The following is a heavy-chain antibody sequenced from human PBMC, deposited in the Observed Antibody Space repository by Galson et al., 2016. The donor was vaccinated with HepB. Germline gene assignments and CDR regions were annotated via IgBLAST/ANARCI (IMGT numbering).Heavy chain of an antibody. CDR1: GFTFNNYG. Sequence: SLRLSCAASGFTFNNYGMHWVRQAPGKGLEWVALIWYDGGNKYYADSVKGRFTISRDNSKNTLYLQMNSLRAEDTAVYYCVRDRAARDTVYYYGMDAWGQGATVTVSS. CDR3: VRDRAARDTVYYYGMDA. D-gene: IGHD6-25*01. J-gene: IGHJ6*02. V-gene: IGHV3-33*01. CDR2: IWYDGGNK.